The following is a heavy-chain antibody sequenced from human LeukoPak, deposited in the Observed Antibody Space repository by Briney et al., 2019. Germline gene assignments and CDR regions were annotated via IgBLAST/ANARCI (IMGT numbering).Heavy chain of an antibody. Sequence: SETLSLTCTVSGGSISSSSYYWGWIRQPPGKGLEWIGSIYYSGSTYYNPSLKSRVTISVDTSKNQCSLKLSSVTAADTAVYYCARQTYDSSGSPYFDYWGQGTLVTVSS. CDR1: GGSISSSSYY. CDR3: ARQTYDSSGSPYFDY. V-gene: IGHV4-39*01. J-gene: IGHJ4*02. CDR2: IYYSGST. D-gene: IGHD3-22*01.